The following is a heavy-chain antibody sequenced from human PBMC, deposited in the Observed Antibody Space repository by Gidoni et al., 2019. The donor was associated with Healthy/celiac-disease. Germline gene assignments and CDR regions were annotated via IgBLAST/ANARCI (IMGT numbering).Heavy chain of an antibody. CDR1: GFTFGDYA. V-gene: IGHV3-49*04. CDR3: TALVSAFDI. CDR2: IRSKAYGGTT. J-gene: IGHJ3*02. D-gene: IGHD2-21*01. Sequence: EVQLVESGGGLVQPGRSLRLSCTASGFTFGDYAMSWVRQAPGKGLEWVGFIRSKAYGGTTEYAASVKGRFTISRDDSKSIAYLQMNSLKTEDTAVYYCTALVSAFDIWGQGTMVTVSS.